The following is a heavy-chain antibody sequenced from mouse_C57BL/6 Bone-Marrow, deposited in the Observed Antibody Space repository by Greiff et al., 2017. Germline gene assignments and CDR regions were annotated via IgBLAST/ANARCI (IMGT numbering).Heavy chain of an antibody. CDR2: ISDGGSYT. CDR3: ARDYYDYAAWFAY. J-gene: IGHJ3*01. CDR1: GFTFSSYA. Sequence: EVKLVESGGGLVKPGGSLKLSCAASGFTFSSYAMSWVRQTPEKRLEWVATISDGGSYTYYPDNVKGRFTISRDNAKNNLYLQMSHLKSEDTAMYYCARDYYDYAAWFAYWGQGTLVTVSA. D-gene: IGHD2-4*01. V-gene: IGHV5-4*01.